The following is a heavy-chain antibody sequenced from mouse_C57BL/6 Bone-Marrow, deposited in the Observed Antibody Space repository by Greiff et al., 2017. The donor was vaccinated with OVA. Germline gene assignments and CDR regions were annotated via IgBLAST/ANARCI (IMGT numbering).Heavy chain of an antibody. Sequence: QVQLQQPGAELVKPGASVKLSCKASGYTFTSYWMPWVKQRPGQGLEWIGAIDPSDSYTYYHQKFKGQATLTVDTSNSTPYLQHSSLTSEDTAVYYCARRIKWVRRRGNTMDYWGQGTSVTVSS. D-gene: IGHD2-2*01. CDR2: IDPSDSYT. V-gene: IGHV1-50*01. CDR3: ARRIKWVRRRGNTMDY. CDR1: GYTFTSYW. J-gene: IGHJ4*01.